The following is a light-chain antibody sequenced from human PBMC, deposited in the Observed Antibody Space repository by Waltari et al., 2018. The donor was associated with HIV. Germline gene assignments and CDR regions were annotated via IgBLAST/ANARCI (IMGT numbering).Light chain of an antibody. Sequence: QSVLTQPPSASGTPGQTVTISCSGGSSNIGNDNVYWSQQLPGMTPKLLIYKNYVRPSGVPDRFAGSKSGTSASLAISGLRSEDEADYYCVGWDSSLSAYVFGAGTKVTVL. J-gene: IGLJ1*01. V-gene: IGLV1-47*01. CDR2: KNY. CDR3: VGWDSSLSAYV. CDR1: SSNIGNDN.